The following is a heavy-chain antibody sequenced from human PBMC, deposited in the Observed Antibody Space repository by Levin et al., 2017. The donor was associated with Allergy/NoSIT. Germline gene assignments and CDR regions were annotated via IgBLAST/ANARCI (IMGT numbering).Heavy chain of an antibody. CDR2: IYYSGST. CDR3: ASPGGDNPYSSSWYPPCTPSEGAFDI. J-gene: IGHJ3*02. CDR1: GGSISSSSYY. V-gene: IGHV4-39*01. D-gene: IGHD6-13*01. Sequence: SETLSLTCTVSGGSISSSSYYWGWIRQPPGKGLEWIGSIYYSGSTYYNPSLKSRVTISVDTSKNQFSLQLSSVTAADTAVYYCASPGGDNPYSSSWYPPCTPSEGAFDIWGQGTMVTVSS.